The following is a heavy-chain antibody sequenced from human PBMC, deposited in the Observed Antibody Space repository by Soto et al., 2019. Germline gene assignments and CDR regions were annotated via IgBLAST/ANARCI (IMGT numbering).Heavy chain of an antibody. J-gene: IGHJ6*02. CDR1: GYSFPSYW. CDR3: ARLPDSGSWTVRVNWEYSYYDMDV. CDR2: IAPRDSYT. V-gene: IGHV5-10-1*01. D-gene: IGHD6-13*01. Sequence: PGESLKISCQASGYSFPSYWISWVRQMPGKGTEWMGRIAPRDSYTIYSPFAQDHVKISADKSISTSSLQWSSLKASDTAMYYCARLPDSGSWTVRVNWEYSYYDMDVWGQGTRVTVSS.